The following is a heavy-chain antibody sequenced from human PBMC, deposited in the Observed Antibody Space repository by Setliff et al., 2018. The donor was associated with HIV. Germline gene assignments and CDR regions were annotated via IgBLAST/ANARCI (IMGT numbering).Heavy chain of an antibody. D-gene: IGHD3-22*01. CDR1: YGSISGHY. Sequence: SETLSLTCTVSYGSISGHYWTWIRQPPGKGLEWIGYIHHSGGTQYNPSLMSRLTMSVDSSKKQFSLKLSSITAADTAVYFCARAADYYDSSGYWAPPRYFDYWGQGTLVTVSS. CDR2: IHHSGGT. V-gene: IGHV4-59*11. J-gene: IGHJ4*02. CDR3: ARAADYYDSSGYWAPPRYFDY.